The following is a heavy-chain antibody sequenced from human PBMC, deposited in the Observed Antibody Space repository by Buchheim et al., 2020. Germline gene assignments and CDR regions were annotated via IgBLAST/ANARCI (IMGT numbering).Heavy chain of an antibody. CDR3: AREYYYTMDV. CDR1: GFTFSDYY. Sequence: QVQLVESGGGLVKPGGSLRLSCAASGFTFSDYYMAWIRQAPGKGLEWVSSIGYNDRSTTYADSVKGRFTISRDNATKSLVLQMNNLRSEDTAVYYCAREYYYTMDVWGRGTT. V-gene: IGHV3-11*06. J-gene: IGHJ6*02. CDR2: IGYNDRST. D-gene: IGHD3-10*01.